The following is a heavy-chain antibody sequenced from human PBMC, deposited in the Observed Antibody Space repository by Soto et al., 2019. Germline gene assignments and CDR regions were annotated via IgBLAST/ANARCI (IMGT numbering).Heavy chain of an antibody. V-gene: IGHV4-59*08. J-gene: IGHJ4*02. CDR2: IYYSGST. D-gene: IGHD3-10*01. Sequence: SETLSLTCTVSGGSISSYYWSWIRQPPGKGLEWIGYIYYSGSTNYNPSLKSRVTISVDTSKNQFSLKLSSVTAADTAVYYCARHGPIYGSGSYHDYYFDYWGQGTLVTVSS. CDR3: ARHGPIYGSGSYHDYYFDY. CDR1: GGSISSYY.